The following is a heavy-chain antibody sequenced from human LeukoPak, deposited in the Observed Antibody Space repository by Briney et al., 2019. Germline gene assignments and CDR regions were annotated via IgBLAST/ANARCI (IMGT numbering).Heavy chain of an antibody. V-gene: IGHV1-3*01. J-gene: IGHJ4*02. CDR2: INDGNGNT. CDR3: ARDVYSSSSIDVFDY. CDR1: GYTFTSYA. D-gene: IGHD6-6*01. Sequence: ASVKVSCKASGYTFTSYAMHWVRQAPGQRLEWMGWINDGNGNTKYSQKFQGRVTITRDTSASTAYMELSSLRSEDTAVYYCARDVYSSSSIDVFDYWGQGALVTVSS.